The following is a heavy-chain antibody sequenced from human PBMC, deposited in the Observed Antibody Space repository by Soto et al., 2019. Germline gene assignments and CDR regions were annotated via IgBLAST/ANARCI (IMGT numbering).Heavy chain of an antibody. Sequence: PGGSLRLSCAASGFTFSSYNMDWVRQAPGKGLEWVSSISSSSSYIYYADSVKGRFTISRDNAKNSLYLQMNILRPEDTAVYYCAKVYDFWSEYSYHGMDVCGPGTTVTVYS. CDR2: ISSSSSYI. CDR3: AKVYDFWSEYSYHGMDV. CDR1: GFTFSSYN. J-gene: IGHJ6*02. D-gene: IGHD3-3*01. V-gene: IGHV3-21*01.